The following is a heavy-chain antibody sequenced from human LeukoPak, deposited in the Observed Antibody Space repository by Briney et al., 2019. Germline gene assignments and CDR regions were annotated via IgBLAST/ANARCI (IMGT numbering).Heavy chain of an antibody. CDR3: AKDRGTMVRGVIEFDY. J-gene: IGHJ4*02. CDR1: GFTFDDYA. Sequence: GRSLRLSCAASGFTFDDYAMHWVRQAPGKGLEWVSGISWNSGSIGYADSVKGRFTISRDNAKNSLYLQMNSLRAEDTALYYCAKDRGTMVRGVIEFDYWGQGTLVTVSS. D-gene: IGHD3-10*01. V-gene: IGHV3-9*01. CDR2: ISWNSGSI.